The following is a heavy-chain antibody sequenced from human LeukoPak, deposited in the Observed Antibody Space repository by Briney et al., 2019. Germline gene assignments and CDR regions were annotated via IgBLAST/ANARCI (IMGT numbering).Heavy chain of an antibody. J-gene: IGHJ4*02. V-gene: IGHV3-7*01. Sequence: GGSLRLSCVASGFTFSSYWMSWVRQAPGKGLEWVANINQDGSERYYVDSMGGRFTISRDNAQNSLYLQMSSLRADDTAVYYCARENMRDGGIAAAGTDYWGQGTLVTVSS. CDR3: ARENMRDGGIAAAGTDY. CDR2: INQDGSER. CDR1: GFTFSSYW. D-gene: IGHD6-13*01.